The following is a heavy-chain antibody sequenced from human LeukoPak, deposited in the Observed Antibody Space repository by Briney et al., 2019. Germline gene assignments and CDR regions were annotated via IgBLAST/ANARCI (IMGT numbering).Heavy chain of an antibody. CDR1: GFAFSSYA. D-gene: IGHD2-15*01. J-gene: IGHJ4*02. Sequence: PGGSLRLSCAASGFAFSSYAMHWVRQAPGKGLEWVAVISYDGSNKYYADSVKGRFTISRDNSKNTLYLQMNSLRAEDTAVYYCATYCSGGSYKWGQGALVTVSS. CDR3: ATYCSGGSYK. V-gene: IGHV3-30*04. CDR2: ISYDGSNK.